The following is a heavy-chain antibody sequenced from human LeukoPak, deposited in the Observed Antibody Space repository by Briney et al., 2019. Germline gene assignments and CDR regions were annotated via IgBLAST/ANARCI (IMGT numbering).Heavy chain of an antibody. Sequence: GSVEVSCKVSGYTLTELSMHWVRQVPGKGLEWMGGFDFEEGKIIYAQKFQGRVTMTEDTSTDTAYMELSSLTSEDTAVYYCTAATGWSSSMMWGQGTAVTVSS. D-gene: IGHD6-13*01. J-gene: IGHJ4*01. CDR2: FDFEEGKI. CDR1: GYTLTELS. V-gene: IGHV1-24*01. CDR3: TAATGWSSSMM.